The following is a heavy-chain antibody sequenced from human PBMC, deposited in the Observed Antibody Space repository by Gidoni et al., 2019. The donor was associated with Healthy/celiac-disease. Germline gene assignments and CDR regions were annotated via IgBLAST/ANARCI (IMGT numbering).Heavy chain of an antibody. CDR1: GFSLSTSGVG. Sequence: QITLKESGPTLVKPTQTLTLTCTFSGFSLSTSGVGVGWIRQPPGKALEWLALIYWNDDKRYSPSLKSRLTITKDTSKNQVVLTMTNMDPVDTATYYCAHRLVVGAPFDYWGQGTLVTVSS. J-gene: IGHJ4*02. CDR2: IYWNDDK. CDR3: AHRLVVGAPFDY. D-gene: IGHD2-15*01. V-gene: IGHV2-5*01.